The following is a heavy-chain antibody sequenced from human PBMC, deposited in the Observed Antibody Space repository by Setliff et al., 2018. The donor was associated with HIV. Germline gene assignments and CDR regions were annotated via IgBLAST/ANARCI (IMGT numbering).Heavy chain of an antibody. J-gene: IGHJ4*02. D-gene: IGHD3-16*01. CDR1: GGSISSSSSY. Sequence: SETLSLTCIVSGGSISSSSSYWGWIRQPPGKGLEWIGNIHSSGSTYYNPSLKSRVFISVDLSINQFSLKLSSVTAADTAVYYCARGGGTGSFDYWGQGTLVTVSS. CDR3: ARGGGTGSFDY. V-gene: IGHV4-39*07. CDR2: IHSSGST.